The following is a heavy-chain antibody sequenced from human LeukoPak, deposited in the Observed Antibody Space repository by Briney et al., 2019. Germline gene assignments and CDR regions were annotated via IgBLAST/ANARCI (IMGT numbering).Heavy chain of an antibody. CDR3: ARGLVGATGGSFDY. J-gene: IGHJ4*02. CDR1: GGSISSDNYY. V-gene: IGHV4-61*02. Sequence: ASETLSLTCTVSGGSISSDNYYWSWIRQPAAKGLEWIGRIYASGTTNYNPSLKSRVTISVDTSKNQFSLKLSSVTAADTAVYYCARGLVGATGGSFDYWGQGTLVTVSS. CDR2: IYASGTT. D-gene: IGHD1-26*01.